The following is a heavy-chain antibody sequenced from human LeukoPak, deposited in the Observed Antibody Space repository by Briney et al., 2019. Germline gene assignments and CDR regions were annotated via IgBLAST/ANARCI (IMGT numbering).Heavy chain of an antibody. V-gene: IGHV3-7*01. J-gene: IGHJ4*02. CDR1: GFTFSTYW. D-gene: IGHD3-3*01. Sequence: GGSLRLSCAASGFTFSTYWMSWVRQAPGKGLEWVANIKQDGSEKYYVDSVKGRFTISRDNPKNSLYLQMNTLRPEDTAVYYCARERQNKDFWSGGDYWGQGTLSPSPQ. CDR2: IKQDGSEK. CDR3: ARERQNKDFWSGGDY.